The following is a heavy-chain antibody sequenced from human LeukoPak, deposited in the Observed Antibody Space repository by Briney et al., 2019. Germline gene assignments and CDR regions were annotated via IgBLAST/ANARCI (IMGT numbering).Heavy chain of an antibody. CDR1: GYSFTNYW. J-gene: IGHJ4*02. Sequence: GESLKISCKGSGYSFTNYWIGWVRQVPGKGPEWMGIIQPVDFDTRYSPSFQGQVTISADKSISTTYLQWSGLKASDTAMYYCARPESSGSIDYWGQGTLVTVSS. V-gene: IGHV5-51*01. CDR3: ARPESSGSIDY. CDR2: IQPVDFDT. D-gene: IGHD6-19*01.